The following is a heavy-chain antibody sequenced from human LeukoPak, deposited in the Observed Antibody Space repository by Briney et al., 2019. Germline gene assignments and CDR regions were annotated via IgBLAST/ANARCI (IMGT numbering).Heavy chain of an antibody. V-gene: IGHV3-20*04. CDR1: GFTFSSYS. CDR2: INWNGGST. J-gene: IGHJ3*02. Sequence: PGGSLRLSCAASGFTFSSYSMNWVRQAPGKGLEWVSGINWNGGSTGYADSVKGRFTISRDNAKNSLYLQMNSLRAEDTAFYYCARSLWAMVTFEAFDIWGQGTMVTVSS. CDR3: ARSLWAMVTFEAFDI. D-gene: IGHD5-18*01.